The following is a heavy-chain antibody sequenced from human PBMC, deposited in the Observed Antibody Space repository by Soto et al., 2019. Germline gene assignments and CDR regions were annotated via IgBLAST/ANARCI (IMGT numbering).Heavy chain of an antibody. V-gene: IGHV3-9*01. J-gene: IGHJ6*02. D-gene: IGHD4-17*01. CDR1: GFTFDDYA. CDR3: ARVRDDYGGKRGGYYYYYGMDV. CDR2: ISWNSGSM. Sequence: GGSLRLSCAASGFTFDDYAMHWVRQAPGKGLEWVSGISWNSGSMGYADSVKGRFTISRDNSKNTLYLQMNSLRAEDTAVYYCARVRDDYGGKRGGYYYYYGMDVWGQGTTVTVS.